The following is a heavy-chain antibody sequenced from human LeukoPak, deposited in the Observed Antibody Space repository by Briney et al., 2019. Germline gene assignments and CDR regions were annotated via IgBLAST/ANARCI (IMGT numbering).Heavy chain of an antibody. D-gene: IGHD3-22*01. Sequence: PLETLSLTCTVSGGSIRSSYYYWGWIRQPPGKGLEWIGSIYDSGSTYYNPSLKSRVSISVDTSKNQSSLKLSSVTAADTAVYYCASLDSSGYYVDYWGQGTLVTVSS. CDR2: IYDSGST. CDR1: GGSIRSSYYY. J-gene: IGHJ4*02. V-gene: IGHV4-39*07. CDR3: ASLDSSGYYVDY.